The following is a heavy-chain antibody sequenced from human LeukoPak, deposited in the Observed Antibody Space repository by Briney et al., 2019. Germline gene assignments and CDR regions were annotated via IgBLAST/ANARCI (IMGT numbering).Heavy chain of an antibody. CDR3: AREMRELRIFDY. J-gene: IGHJ4*02. V-gene: IGHV4-30-2*01. CDR1: GGSISSGGYS. Sequence: SETLFLTCAVSGGSISSGGYSWSWIRQPPGKGLEWIGYIYHSGSTYYNPSLKSRVTISVDRSKNQFSLKLSSVTAADTAVYYCAREMRELRIFDYWGQGTLVTVSS. CDR2: IYHSGST. D-gene: IGHD1-26*01.